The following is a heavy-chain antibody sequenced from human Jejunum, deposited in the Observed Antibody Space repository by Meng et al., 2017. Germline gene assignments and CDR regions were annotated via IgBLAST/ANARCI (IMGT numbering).Heavy chain of an antibody. CDR1: GFTFSNYA. CDR2: FSYSVGNT. J-gene: IGHJ6*01. V-gene: IGHV3-23*01. CDR3: VKGYGMDV. Sequence: GESLKISCAASGFTFSNYAMGWVRQAPGKGLEWVSGFSYSVGNTLYAESVKGRFTISRDNSKNTLYLQMNSLRVEDTAVYYCVKGYGMDVWGQGTTVTGSS.